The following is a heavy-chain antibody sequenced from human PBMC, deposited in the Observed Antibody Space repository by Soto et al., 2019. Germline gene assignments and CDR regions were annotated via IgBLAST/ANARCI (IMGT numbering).Heavy chain of an antibody. CDR3: AKTRNSYYYDSSGYPVIGY. CDR2: ISGSGGST. D-gene: IGHD3-22*01. CDR1: GFTFSSYA. J-gene: IGHJ4*02. Sequence: GGSLRLSCAASGFTFSSYAMSWVRQAPGKGLEWVSAISGSGGSTYYADSVKGRFTISRDNSKNTLYLQMNSLRAEDTAVYYCAKTRNSYYYDSSGYPVIGYWGQGTLVTSPQ. V-gene: IGHV3-23*01.